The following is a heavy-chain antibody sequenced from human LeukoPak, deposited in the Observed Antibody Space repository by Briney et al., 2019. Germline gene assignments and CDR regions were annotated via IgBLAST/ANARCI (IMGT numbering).Heavy chain of an antibody. CDR3: ARERPDYLLWFGEFTGNNWFDP. J-gene: IGHJ5*02. CDR1: GGSISSYY. CDR2: IYYSGST. Sequence: PSETLSLTCSVSGGSISSYYWSWIRQPPGKGLEWIGYIYYSGSTNYNPSLKSRVTISVDTSKNQFSLKLSSVTAADTAVYYCARERPDYLLWFGEFTGNNWFDPWGQGTLVTVSS. D-gene: IGHD3-10*01. V-gene: IGHV4-59*01.